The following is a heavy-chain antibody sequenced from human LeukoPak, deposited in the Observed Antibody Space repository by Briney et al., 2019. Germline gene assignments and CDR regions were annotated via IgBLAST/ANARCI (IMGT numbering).Heavy chain of an antibody. Sequence: PSETLSLTCAVYGGSFSGYYWSWIRQPPGKGLDWIGEINHSGSTNYNPSLKSRVTISVDTSKNQFSLKLSSVTAADTAVYYCARNSIAAAGTGGWFDPWGQGTLVTVSS. CDR1: GGSFSGYY. CDR3: ARNSIAAAGTGGWFDP. V-gene: IGHV4-34*01. D-gene: IGHD6-13*01. CDR2: INHSGST. J-gene: IGHJ5*02.